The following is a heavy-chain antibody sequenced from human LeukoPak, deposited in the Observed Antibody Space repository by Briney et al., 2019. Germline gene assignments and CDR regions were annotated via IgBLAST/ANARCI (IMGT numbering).Heavy chain of an antibody. V-gene: IGHV4-59*11. CDR3: ARTATYYDSSGILAYYYYYYMDV. Sequence: SETLSLTCTVSGGSISSHYWSWIRQPPGKGLEWIGYIYYSGSTNYNPSLKSRVTISVDTSKNQFSLKLSSVTAADTAVYYCARTATYYDSSGILAYYYYYYMDVWGKGTTVTVSS. CDR1: GGSISSHY. D-gene: IGHD3-22*01. CDR2: IYYSGST. J-gene: IGHJ6*03.